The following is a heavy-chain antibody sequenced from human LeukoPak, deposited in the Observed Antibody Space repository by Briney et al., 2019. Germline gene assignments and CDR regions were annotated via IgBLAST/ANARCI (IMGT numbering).Heavy chain of an antibody. D-gene: IGHD6-19*01. Sequence: PGGSLRLSCAASGFTFSSYSMNWVRQAPGKGLEWVSYISSSSSTIYYADSVKGRFTISRDNARNSLYLQMNSLRAEDTAVYYCARSGYSSGWYREYYYFDYWGQGTLVTVSS. J-gene: IGHJ4*02. V-gene: IGHV3-48*01. CDR1: GFTFSSYS. CDR3: ARSGYSSGWYREYYYFDY. CDR2: ISSSSSTI.